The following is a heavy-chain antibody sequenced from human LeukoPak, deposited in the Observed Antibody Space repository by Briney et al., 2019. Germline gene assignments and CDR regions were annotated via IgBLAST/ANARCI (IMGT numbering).Heavy chain of an antibody. J-gene: IGHJ4*02. CDR1: GGSISSYY. CDR3: ARGPKRGYSYGLNY. D-gene: IGHD5-18*01. V-gene: IGHV4-4*07. Sequence: SETLSLTCTVSGGSISSYYWSWIRQPAGKGLEWIGHIYNSGSTNYNPSLKGRVTMSVATSKNQFSLHLSSVTAADTAVYYCARGPKRGYSYGLNYWGQGTLVTVSS. CDR2: IYNSGST.